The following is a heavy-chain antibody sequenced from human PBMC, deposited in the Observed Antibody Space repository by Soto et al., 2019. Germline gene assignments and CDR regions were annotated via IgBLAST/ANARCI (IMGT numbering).Heavy chain of an antibody. Sequence: EVQLVESGGGLVKPGGSLRLSCAASGFTFSSYSMNWVRQAPGKGLEWVSSISSSSSYIYYADSVKGRFTISRDNAKNSLYLQMNSLRAEDTAVYYCASTLRYFDWLLSYAFDIWGQGTMVTVSS. V-gene: IGHV3-21*01. CDR3: ASTLRYFDWLLSYAFDI. CDR2: ISSSSSYI. CDR1: GFTFSSYS. D-gene: IGHD3-9*01. J-gene: IGHJ3*02.